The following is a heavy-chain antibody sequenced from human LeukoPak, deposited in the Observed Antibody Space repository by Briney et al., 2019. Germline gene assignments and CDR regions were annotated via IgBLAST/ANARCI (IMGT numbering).Heavy chain of an antibody. V-gene: IGHV3-66*01. J-gene: IGHJ6*02. Sequence: PGGSLRLSCAASGFTVSDNYMGWVRQAPGKGLEWVSTVYSGGLTYYADPVKGRFTISRDNSKNTLYLQMSSLRAEDTAVYYCVRDRWPGLGDFWGQGTTVTVSS. CDR3: VRDRWPGLGDF. CDR1: GFTVSDNY. D-gene: IGHD6-19*01. CDR2: VYSGGLT.